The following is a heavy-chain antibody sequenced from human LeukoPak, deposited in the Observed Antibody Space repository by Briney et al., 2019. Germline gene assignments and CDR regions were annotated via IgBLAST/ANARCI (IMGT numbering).Heavy chain of an antibody. V-gene: IGHV2-5*02. D-gene: IGHD3-10*01. Sequence: SGPTLVKATQTLTLTCTFSGFSLRTHGVGVGWIRQPPAKALEWLALIYWDDDKRYSPSLKSRLTITKDTSKNQVVLTMTNMDPVDTATYYCARRTGSGGLGYWGQGTLVTVSS. CDR3: ARRTGSGGLGY. CDR1: GFSLRTHGVG. J-gene: IGHJ4*02. CDR2: IYWDDDK.